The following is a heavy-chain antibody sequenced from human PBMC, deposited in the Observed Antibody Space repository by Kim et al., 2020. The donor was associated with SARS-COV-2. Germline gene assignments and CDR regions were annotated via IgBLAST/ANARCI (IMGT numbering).Heavy chain of an antibody. J-gene: IGHJ4*02. CDR3: VRGGGLGRGIRVGTFDN. CDR1: GFTVSTNY. Sequence: GGSLRLSCAASGFTVSTNYMSWVRQAPGRGLEWVAVIYSGTRTDYAGSVNSGGRTDYADSVKGRFTISRDNSKNTLYLQMNSLRAEDTAVYYCVRGGGLGRGIRVGTFDNWGQGTLVTVSS. D-gene: IGHD1-26*01. CDR2: IYSGTRTDYAGSVNSGGRT. V-gene: IGHV3-53*01.